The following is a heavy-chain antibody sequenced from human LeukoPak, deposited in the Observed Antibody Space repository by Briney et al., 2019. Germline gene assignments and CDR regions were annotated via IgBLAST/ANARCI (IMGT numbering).Heavy chain of an antibody. D-gene: IGHD3-3*01. CDR1: GYTFTSYG. Sequence: ASVKVSCKASGYTFTSYGISWVRQAPGQGLEWMGWISAFNGNTNYAQKLQGRVTMTTDTSTSTAYMELRSLRSDDTAVYYCASSVGPNFWSGYYSLGYYYYMDVWGKGTTVTVSS. V-gene: IGHV1-18*01. CDR3: ASSVGPNFWSGYYSLGYYYYMDV. CDR2: ISAFNGNT. J-gene: IGHJ6*03.